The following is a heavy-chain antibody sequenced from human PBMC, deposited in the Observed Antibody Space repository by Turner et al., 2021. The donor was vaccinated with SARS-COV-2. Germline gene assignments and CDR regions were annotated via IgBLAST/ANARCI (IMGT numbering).Heavy chain of an antibody. D-gene: IGHD3-22*01. CDR3: ARDSNVMTSYGDL. Sequence: QVLLEQSGGGVVKPGGSLRLSCVASGFSFNDYGMHWVRQTPDKGLELVAAIWPDGNNKYYVESVRGRFSISRDNSKNTIDLQMNSLRVDDTAVYYCARDSNVMTSYGDLWGQGTLVTVSS. J-gene: IGHJ4*02. CDR2: IWPDGNNK. CDR1: GFSFNDYG. V-gene: IGHV3-33*01.